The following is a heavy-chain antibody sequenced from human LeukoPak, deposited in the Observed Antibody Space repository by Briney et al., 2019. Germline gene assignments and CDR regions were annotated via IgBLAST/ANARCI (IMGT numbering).Heavy chain of an antibody. J-gene: IGHJ4*02. CDR3: ARYRAVAGTGGYYFDS. D-gene: IGHD6-19*01. Sequence: SSGTLSLTCDVSGGSIGSSNWWSWVRQPPGKGLEWIGEVYHSGTMNDNPSLKSRITMSVDKSKNQFSLKLSSVTAADTAVYYCARYRAVAGTGGYYFDSWGQGTLVTVSS. CDR2: VYHSGTM. V-gene: IGHV4-4*02. CDR1: GGSIGSSNW.